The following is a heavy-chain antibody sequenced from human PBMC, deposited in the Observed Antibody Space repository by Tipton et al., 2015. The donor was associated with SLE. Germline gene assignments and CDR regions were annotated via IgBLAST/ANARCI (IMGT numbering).Heavy chain of an antibody. V-gene: IGHV4-4*02. CDR3: ARGGYYDSSGYYYDPRFDY. Sequence: TLSLTCAVSGGSISSSNWWSWVRQPPGKGLEWIGEIYHSGSTNYNPSLKSRVTISVDKSKNQFSLKLSSVTAADTAVYYCARGGYYDSSGYYYDPRFDYWGQGTLVTVSS. CDR1: GGSISSSNW. J-gene: IGHJ4*02. D-gene: IGHD3-22*01. CDR2: IYHSGST.